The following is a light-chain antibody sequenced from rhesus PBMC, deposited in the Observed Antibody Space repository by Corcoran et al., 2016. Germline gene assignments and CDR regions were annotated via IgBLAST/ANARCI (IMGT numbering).Light chain of an antibody. V-gene: IGKV1-28*03. CDR3: LQHNSYPFT. Sequence: DIQMTQSPSSLSASVGDTVTITCRASQGISSYLNWFQQKPGKAPTLLIYDASSLERGVPSRFSCSGSGKDFTLHISSLQPEDFAAYYCLQHNSYPFTFGPGTKLDIK. J-gene: IGKJ3*01. CDR1: QGISSY. CDR2: DAS.